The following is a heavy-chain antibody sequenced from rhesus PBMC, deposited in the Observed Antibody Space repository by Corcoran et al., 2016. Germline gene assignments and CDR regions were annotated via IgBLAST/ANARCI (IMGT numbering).Heavy chain of an antibody. CDR1: GGSISSSY. CDR2: IDSSGTT. Sequence: QVQLQESGPGLLKPSDTLSLTCAVSGGSISSSYWSWFRQAPGKGPEGIGRIDSSGTTYSTPSLKRRFTVSVDTSKNQLSLKLSSVTAADTAVYYCAREGIAAAGTPSYGLDSWGQGVVVTVSS. J-gene: IGHJ6*01. V-gene: IGHV4S11*01. D-gene: IGHD6-31*01. CDR3: AREGIAAAGTPSYGLDS.